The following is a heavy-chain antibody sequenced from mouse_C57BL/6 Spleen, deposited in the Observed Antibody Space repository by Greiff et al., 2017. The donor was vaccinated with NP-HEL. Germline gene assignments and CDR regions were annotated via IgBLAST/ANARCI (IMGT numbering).Heavy chain of an antibody. CDR2: ISYDGSN. CDR1: GYSITSGYY. V-gene: IGHV3-6*01. CDR3: ARGGGDFDY. J-gene: IGHJ2*01. Sequence: EVKVEESGPGLVKPSQSLSLTCSVTGYSITSGYYWNWIRQFPGNKLEWMGYISYDGSNNYNPSLKNRISITRDTSKNQFFLKLNSVTTEDTATYYCARGGGDFDYWGQGTTLTVSS.